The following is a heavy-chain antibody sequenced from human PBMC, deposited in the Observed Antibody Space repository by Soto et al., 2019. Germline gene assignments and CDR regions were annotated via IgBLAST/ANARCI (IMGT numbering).Heavy chain of an antibody. J-gene: IGHJ6*03. V-gene: IGHV1-18*01. D-gene: IGHD2-15*01. CDR3: ARYGSPGGSYYYYYMDA. Sequence: ASVKVSCKASGYTFTSYGISWVRRAPGQGLEWMGWISAYNGNTNYAQKLQGRVTMTTDTSTSTAYMELRSLRSDGTAVYYCARYGSPGGSYYYYYMDAWGKGTTVTVSS. CDR2: ISAYNGNT. CDR1: GYTFTSYG.